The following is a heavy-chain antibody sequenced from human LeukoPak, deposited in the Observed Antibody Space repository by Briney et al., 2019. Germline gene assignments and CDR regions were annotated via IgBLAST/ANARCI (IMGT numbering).Heavy chain of an antibody. Sequence: SVKVSCKASGGTFSSYAISWVRQAPGQGLEWMGGIIPIFGTANYAQKFQGRVTITADESTSTAYMELSSLRSEDTAVYYCARDRAVRWLQEDWSQGTLVTVSS. D-gene: IGHD5-24*01. CDR2: IIPIFGTA. V-gene: IGHV1-69*01. J-gene: IGHJ4*02. CDR1: GGTFSSYA. CDR3: ARDRAVRWLQED.